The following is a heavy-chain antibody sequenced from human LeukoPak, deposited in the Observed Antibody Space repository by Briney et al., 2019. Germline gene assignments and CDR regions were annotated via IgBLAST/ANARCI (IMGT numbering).Heavy chain of an antibody. Sequence: SQTLSLTCAISGDSVSSNSAAWNWIRPSPSRGLEWLGRTYYRSKWYNDYAVSVKSRITINPDTSKNQFSLQLNSVTPEDTAVYYCARGGYDILTGYSIEAFDIWGQGTMVTVSS. CDR1: GDSVSSNSAA. V-gene: IGHV6-1*01. CDR2: TYYRSKWYN. D-gene: IGHD3-9*01. J-gene: IGHJ3*02. CDR3: ARGGYDILTGYSIEAFDI.